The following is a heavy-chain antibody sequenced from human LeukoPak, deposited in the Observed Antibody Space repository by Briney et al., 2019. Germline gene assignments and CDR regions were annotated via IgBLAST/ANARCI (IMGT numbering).Heavy chain of an antibody. CDR1: GGSISSYY. V-gene: IGHV4-59*12. CDR2: IYYSGYT. Sequence: SETLSLTCTVSGGSISSYYWSWIRQPPGKGLEWIGYIYYSGYTTYNPSLKSRVTMSIDTSKNQFSLKLSSVTAADTAVYYCASNYYDSSGYWHWGQGTLVTVSS. D-gene: IGHD3-22*01. J-gene: IGHJ4*02. CDR3: ASNYYDSSGYWH.